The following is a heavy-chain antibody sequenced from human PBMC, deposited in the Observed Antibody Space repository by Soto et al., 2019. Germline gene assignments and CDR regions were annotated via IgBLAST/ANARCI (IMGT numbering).Heavy chain of an antibody. D-gene: IGHD3-10*01. CDR1: GASITTYY. J-gene: IGHJ5*02. Sequence: SETLSLTCSVSGASITTYYWSWIRQPPGKGLEWIGSISYSGSTKYNPSLESRVMISLDTSKNQFSLRLTPVTTADTALYYCARDWDSSGLFDPWGQGARVTVSS. CDR3: ARDWDSSGLFDP. CDR2: ISYSGST. V-gene: IGHV4-59*01.